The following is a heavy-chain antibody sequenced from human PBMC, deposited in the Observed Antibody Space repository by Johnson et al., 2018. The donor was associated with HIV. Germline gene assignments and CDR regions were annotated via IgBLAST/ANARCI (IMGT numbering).Heavy chain of an antibody. J-gene: IGHJ3*02. V-gene: IGHV3-20*04. CDR1: GFTFDDYG. CDR2: INWNGGRT. Sequence: VQLVESGGGLVQPGRSLRLSCAASGFTFDDYGMSWVRQAPGKGLEWVSGINWNGGRTGYADSVKGRFTISRDNAKNSQYLQMNSLRAEDTAFYYCARVRDGSSWYLAFDIWGQGTMVTVSS. D-gene: IGHD6-13*01. CDR3: ARVRDGSSWYLAFDI.